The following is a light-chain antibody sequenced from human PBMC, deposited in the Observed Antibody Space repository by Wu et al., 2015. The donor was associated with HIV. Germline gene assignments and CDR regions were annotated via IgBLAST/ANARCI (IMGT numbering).Light chain of an antibody. Sequence: VVLSQFPGTLSLSPGERATLSCRASQTVTSDYLAWYQHKPGQAPRLLIYGASSRATGISDRFSGSGSGTDFTLTVNRLEPEDFAVYFCQQYGRSPSTFGQGTKLEIK. CDR1: QTVTSDY. CDR2: GAS. J-gene: IGKJ2*01. CDR3: QQYGRSPST. V-gene: IGKV3-20*01.